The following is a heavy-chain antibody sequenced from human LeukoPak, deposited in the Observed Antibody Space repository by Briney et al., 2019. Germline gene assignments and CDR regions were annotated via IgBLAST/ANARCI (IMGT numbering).Heavy chain of an antibody. J-gene: IGHJ4*02. CDR1: GYSISSGYY. D-gene: IGHD3-10*01. V-gene: IGHV4-38-2*02. CDR3: AKHYMGSSYNHGLDC. Sequence: SETLSLTCTVSGYSISSGYYWGWIRQPPGKGLEWIGSIYHSGSTYYNPSLKSRVTISVDTSKNQFSLKLSSVTAADTALYYCAKHYMGSSYNHGLDCWGQGTLVAVSS. CDR2: IYHSGST.